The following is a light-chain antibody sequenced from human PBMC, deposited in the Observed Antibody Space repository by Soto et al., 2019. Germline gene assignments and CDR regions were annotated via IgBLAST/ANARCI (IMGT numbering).Light chain of an antibody. V-gene: IGKV1-5*01. CDR3: KQYDKYST. J-gene: IGKJ1*01. CDR1: QTISVS. CDR2: DAS. Sequence: DIQMTQSPSTLSASVGDTVTITCRASQTISVSLAWYQQKPGKAPNLLIYDASTLQGGVPSRFSGXGPGKEFTLTVTSLQPEDFATYFCKQYDKYSTFGHGTKVDIK.